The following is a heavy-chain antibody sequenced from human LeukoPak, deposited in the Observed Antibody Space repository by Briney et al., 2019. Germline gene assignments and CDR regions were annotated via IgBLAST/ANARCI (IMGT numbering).Heavy chain of an antibody. J-gene: IGHJ2*01. V-gene: IGHV4-30-4*01. Sequence: KPSETLSLICAVYGGSISSGDYYWSWIRQPPGKGLEWIGYIYYSGSTYYNPSLKSRVTISVDTSKNQFSLKLSSVTAADTAVYYCARGDIVVVANFDLWGRGTLVTVSS. CDR3: ARGDIVVVANFDL. D-gene: IGHD2-2*01. CDR1: GGSISSGDYY. CDR2: IYYSGST.